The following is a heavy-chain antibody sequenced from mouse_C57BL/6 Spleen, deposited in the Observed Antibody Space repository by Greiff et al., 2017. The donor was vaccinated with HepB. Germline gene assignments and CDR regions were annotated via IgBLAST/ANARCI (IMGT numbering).Heavy chain of an antibody. CDR2: IDPSDSET. J-gene: IGHJ2*01. CDR3: ARRGGYGSSYFDY. Sequence: VQLKQPGAELVRPGSSVKLSCKASGYTFTSYWMHWVKQRPIQGLEWIGNIDPSDSETHYNQQFKDKATLTVDKSSSTAYMQLSRLTSEDSAVYYCARRGGYGSSYFDYWGQGTTLTVSS. D-gene: IGHD1-1*01. V-gene: IGHV1-52*01. CDR1: GYTFTSYW.